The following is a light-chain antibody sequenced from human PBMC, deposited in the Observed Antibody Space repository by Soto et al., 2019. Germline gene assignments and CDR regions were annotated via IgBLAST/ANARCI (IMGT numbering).Light chain of an antibody. CDR1: QTISSS. J-gene: IGKJ1*01. CDR2: GAS. Sequence: EIVMTQSPATLSVSPGERAVLSCKSSQTISSSLAWYQQQPGQGPRLLIYGASTRATGIPPRFSASGSGTDFHRTISSLQSEDLAVYYWQQYNDWPWTFGQGTKVEIK. V-gene: IGKV3-15*01. CDR3: QQYNDWPWT.